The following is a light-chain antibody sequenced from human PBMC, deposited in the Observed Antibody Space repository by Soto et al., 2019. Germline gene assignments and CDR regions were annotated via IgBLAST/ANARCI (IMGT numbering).Light chain of an antibody. CDR3: QQSYSTPT. CDR1: QSIGTY. J-gene: IGKJ1*01. Sequence: DIQVTQSPSSLSASVGDRVTITCRASQSIGTYLNWYHQKPGKAPQLLIYGASTLQSGVPSRFSASGSGTHFTLTINSLPPEDFGTYSCQQSYSTPTFGQGTKVEIK. V-gene: IGKV1-39*01. CDR2: GAS.